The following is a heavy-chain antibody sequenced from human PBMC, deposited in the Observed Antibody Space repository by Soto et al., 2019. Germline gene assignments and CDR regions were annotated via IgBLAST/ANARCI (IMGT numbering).Heavy chain of an antibody. Sequence: GVSLRLSCAASGFTFSSYSMNWVRQAPGKGLEWVSSISSSSSYIYYADSVKGRFTISRDNAKNSLYLQMNSLRAEDTAVYYCARVPNYGGILDAFDIWGQGTMVTVSS. V-gene: IGHV3-21*01. CDR2: ISSSSSYI. CDR1: GFTFSSYS. CDR3: ARVPNYGGILDAFDI. J-gene: IGHJ3*02. D-gene: IGHD4-17*01.